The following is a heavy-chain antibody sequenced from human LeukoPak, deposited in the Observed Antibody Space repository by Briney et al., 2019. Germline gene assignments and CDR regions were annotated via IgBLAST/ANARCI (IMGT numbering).Heavy chain of an antibody. CDR1: GFTFSSYA. CDR2: ISSNGGST. V-gene: IGHV3-64D*09. D-gene: IGHD6-13*01. Sequence: GGSLRLSCSASGFTFSSYAMHWVRQAPGKGLEYVSAISSNGGSTYYADSVKGRVTISRDNSKSTLYLQMSSLRAEDTAVYYCVAGYSSSWSYFDYWGQGTLVTVSS. J-gene: IGHJ4*02. CDR3: VAGYSSSWSYFDY.